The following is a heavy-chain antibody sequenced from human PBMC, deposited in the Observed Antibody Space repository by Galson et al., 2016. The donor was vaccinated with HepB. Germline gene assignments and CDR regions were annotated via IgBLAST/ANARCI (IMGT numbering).Heavy chain of an antibody. CDR2: IRADGGCT. Sequence: SLRLSCAASGYTFSDYWMNWVRQAPGKGLEWVANIRADGGCTHYVHSVKGRFTITTDNPKNTLYLQMNILRADDTAVYYCARGLDATMGGGWHYGMDVWGQGTTVTVSS. CDR3: ARGLDATMGGGWHYGMDV. V-gene: IGHV3-7*01. CDR1: GYTFSDYW. D-gene: IGHD5-18*01. J-gene: IGHJ6*02.